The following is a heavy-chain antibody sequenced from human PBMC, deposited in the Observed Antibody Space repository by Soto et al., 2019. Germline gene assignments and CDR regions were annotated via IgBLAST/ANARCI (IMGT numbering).Heavy chain of an antibody. D-gene: IGHD3-10*01. CDR3: ARERNYYGSGSPVNWFDP. CDR2: IYYSGST. J-gene: IGHJ5*02. V-gene: IGHV4-59*06. CDR1: GGSISSYY. Sequence: SETLSLTCTVSGGSISSYYWSWIRQPPGKGLEWIGYIYYSGSTYYNPSLKSRVTISVDTSKNQFSLKLSSVTAADTAVYYCARERNYYGSGSPVNWFDPWGQGTLVTVSS.